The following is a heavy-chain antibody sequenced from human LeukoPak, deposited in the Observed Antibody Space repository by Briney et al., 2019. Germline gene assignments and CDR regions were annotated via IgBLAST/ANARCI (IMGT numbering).Heavy chain of an antibody. D-gene: IGHD3-22*01. CDR2: IIPIFGTT. CDR1: GGTFSSYV. J-gene: IGHJ4*02. CDR3: AKGEGLRGYYAGIDY. V-gene: IGHV1-69*13. Sequence: SVKVSCTASGGTFSSYVISWVRQAPGQGLEWMGGIIPIFGTTHYAQKFQGRVTIIADESTTTAYMELSSLRSEDTAVYYCAKGEGLRGYYAGIDYWGQGTLVTVSS.